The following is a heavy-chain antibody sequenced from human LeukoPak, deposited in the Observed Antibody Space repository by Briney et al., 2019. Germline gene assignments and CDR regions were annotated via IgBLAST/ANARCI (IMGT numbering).Heavy chain of an antibody. CDR2: IFNSGGT. J-gene: IGHJ4*02. CDR3: ARGPKYSYFNY. D-gene: IGHD5-18*01. V-gene: IGHV3-53*01. CDR1: GFTVSSNY. Sequence: GGSLRLSCAASGFTVSSNYMSWVRQAPGKGLEWVSVIFNSGGTYYADSVKGRFTISRDNSQNTLYLQMNSLKAEDTAVYYCARGPKYSYFNYWGQGTLVTVSS.